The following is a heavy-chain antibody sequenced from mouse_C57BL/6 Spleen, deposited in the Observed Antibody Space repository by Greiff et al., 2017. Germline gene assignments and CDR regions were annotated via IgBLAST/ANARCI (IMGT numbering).Heavy chain of an antibody. D-gene: IGHD4-1*01. J-gene: IGHJ1*03. Sequence: QVQLQQPGAELVKPGASVKLSCKASGYTFTSYWMHWVRQRPGRGLEWIGRIDPSSGGTNYNEKFKSKATLTVDKPSSTAYMQLSSLTSEDSAVYYGAREGGTGTRYFDFWGTGTTVTVSS. V-gene: IGHV1-72*01. CDR1: GYTFTSYW. CDR3: AREGGTGTRYFDF. CDR2: IDPSSGGT.